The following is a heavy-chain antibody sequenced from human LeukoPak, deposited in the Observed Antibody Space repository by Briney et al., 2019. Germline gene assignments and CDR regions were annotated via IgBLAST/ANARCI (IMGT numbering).Heavy chain of an antibody. J-gene: IGHJ4*02. CDR2: IKQDGTKT. D-gene: IGHD5-24*01. Sequence: PGGSLRLSCEASGFTFSNNWMTWVRQAPGKGLEWVANIKQDGTKTYYVDSVKGRFTISRDNAKNSVYLQMNSLRAEDTAVYYCARALPGRDGYNTHFDYWGQGTLVTVSS. V-gene: IGHV3-7*04. CDR3: ARALPGRDGYNTHFDY. CDR1: GFTFSNNW.